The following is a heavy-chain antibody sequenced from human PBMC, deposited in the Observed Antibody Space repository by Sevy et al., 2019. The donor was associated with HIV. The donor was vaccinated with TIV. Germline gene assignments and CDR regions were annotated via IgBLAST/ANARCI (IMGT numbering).Heavy chain of an antibody. CDR3: ARDADGSGHCYLDYFDY. CDR2: ISTNNGET. D-gene: IGHD3-22*01. J-gene: IGHJ4*02. V-gene: IGHV1-18*01. Sequence: ASVKVSCKASGYTFTNYPIAWVRQAPGQGLEWMGWISTNNGETKYAQKLQGRATMTTDTSTSTVYMELRSLRSDDTAVYYCARDADGSGHCYLDYFDYWGQGTLVTVSS. CDR1: GYTFTNYP.